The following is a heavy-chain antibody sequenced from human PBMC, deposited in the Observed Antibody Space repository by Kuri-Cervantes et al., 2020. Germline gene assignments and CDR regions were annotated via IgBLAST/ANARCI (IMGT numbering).Heavy chain of an antibody. Sequence: GESLKISCAASGFTFDDYGMSWVRQAPGKGLEWVSGITWNGGTTGYADSVKGRFTISRDNAKNSLYVQMNSLRVEDTALYYCAKVNGSGSYLYWYFDLWGRGTLVTVSS. D-gene: IGHD3-10*01. V-gene: IGHV3-20*04. CDR2: ITWNGGTT. CDR3: AKVNGSGSYLYWYFDL. J-gene: IGHJ2*01. CDR1: GFTFDDYG.